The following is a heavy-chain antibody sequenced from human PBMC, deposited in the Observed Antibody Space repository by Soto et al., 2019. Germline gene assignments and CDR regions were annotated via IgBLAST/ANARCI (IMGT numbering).Heavy chain of an antibody. J-gene: IGHJ4*02. CDR2: IIPIVGTA. V-gene: IGHV1-69*01. Sequence: QVQLVQSGAEVKKPGSSVKVSCKASGGTFSSYALSWVRQAPGQGLEWMGGIIPIVGTANYAQKFQGRVTITADESTSTVYVELSSLRSEATAVYYCAGVGGGSYGSWGQGTLVTVCS. D-gene: IGHD2-15*01. CDR1: GGTFSSYA. CDR3: AGVGGGSYGS.